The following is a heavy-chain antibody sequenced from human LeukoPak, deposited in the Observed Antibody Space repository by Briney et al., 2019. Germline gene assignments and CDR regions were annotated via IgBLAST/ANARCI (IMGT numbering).Heavy chain of an antibody. CDR3: ARQLVNYYYYYGMDV. Sequence: SVKVSCKASGGTFSSYAISWVRQAPGQGLEWMGGIIPIFGTANYAQKFQGRVTITTDESTSTAYMELSSLRSEDTAVYYCARQLVNYYYYYGMDVWGQGTTVTVSS. V-gene: IGHV1-69*05. J-gene: IGHJ6*02. CDR2: IIPIFGTA. CDR1: GGTFSSYA. D-gene: IGHD6-13*01.